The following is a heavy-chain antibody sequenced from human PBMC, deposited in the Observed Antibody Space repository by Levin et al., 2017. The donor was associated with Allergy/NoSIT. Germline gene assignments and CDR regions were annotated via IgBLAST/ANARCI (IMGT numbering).Heavy chain of an antibody. Sequence: SETLSLTCTVSGGSISSTNYYWGWIRQPPGKGLEWIASIYYSGTTYFNPSLKSRVTISVDTTKNQFSLKLSSVTAADTAVYYCVRSNTRLLKGFDPWGQGTLVTVSS. CDR2: IYYSGTT. V-gene: IGHV4-39*07. J-gene: IGHJ5*02. CDR1: GGSISSTNYY. CDR3: VRSNTRLLKGFDP. D-gene: IGHD1/OR15-1a*01.